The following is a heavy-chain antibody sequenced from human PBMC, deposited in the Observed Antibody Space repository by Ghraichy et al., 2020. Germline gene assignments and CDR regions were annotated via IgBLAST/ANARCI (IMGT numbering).Heavy chain of an antibody. D-gene: IGHD6-19*01. CDR2: ITSGGGT. J-gene: IGHJ2*01. Sequence: LSLTCAASGFTFSSYAMSWVRQAPGKGLQWVSAITSGGGTYYADSVKGRFTISRDNSKNTLYLQMNSLRAEDTAVYYCAKRTSYTRGWEWYFDLWGRGSLVTVSS. V-gene: IGHV3-23*01. CDR1: GFTFSSYA. CDR3: AKRTSYTRGWEWYFDL.